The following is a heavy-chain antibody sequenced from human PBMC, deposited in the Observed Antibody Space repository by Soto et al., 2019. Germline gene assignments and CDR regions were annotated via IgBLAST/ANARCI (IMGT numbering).Heavy chain of an antibody. CDR3: ATKGLPDV. CDR1: GGSVSSSNYY. V-gene: IGHV4-61*01. CDR2: VHYDGST. J-gene: IGHJ6*02. Sequence: QVQLQESGPGLAKPSETLSLTCTVSGGSVSSSNYYWSWIRQPPGKGLEWIGYVHYDGSTNYNPSLKSRATISVDTSKNPFSLKLTSMTAADPAVYYCATKGLPDVWGQGTTVTVSS.